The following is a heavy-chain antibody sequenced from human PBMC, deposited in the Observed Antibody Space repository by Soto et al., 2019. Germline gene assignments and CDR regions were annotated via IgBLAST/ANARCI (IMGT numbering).Heavy chain of an antibody. CDR2: INHSGST. CDR3: VACDSGDYPRY. Sequence: QVQLQQWGAGLLKPSETLSLTCAVYGGSFSGYYWRWVRQSPGKGLEWIGEINHSGSTNYNPSLKSRLNLSVDTSKNQFSLKLSSVTAAETALYYWVACDSGDYPRYWGQGTLVTVSS. V-gene: IGHV4-34*01. J-gene: IGHJ1*01. D-gene: IGHD4-17*01. CDR1: GGSFSGYY.